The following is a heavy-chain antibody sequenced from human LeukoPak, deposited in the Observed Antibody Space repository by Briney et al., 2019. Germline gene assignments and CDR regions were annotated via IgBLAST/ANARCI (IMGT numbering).Heavy chain of an antibody. CDR3: AKDTYYYGSGSYYNGIDY. V-gene: IGHV6-1*01. D-gene: IGHD3-10*01. J-gene: IGHJ4*02. CDR1: GDSVSSNSAA. CDR2: TYYRSKWYN. Sequence: SQTLSLTCAISGDSVSSNSAAWNWIRQSPSRGLEWLRRTYYRSKWYNDYAVSVKSRITINPDTSKNQFSLQLNSVTPEDTAVYYCAKDTYYYGSGSYYNGIDYWGQGTLVTVSS.